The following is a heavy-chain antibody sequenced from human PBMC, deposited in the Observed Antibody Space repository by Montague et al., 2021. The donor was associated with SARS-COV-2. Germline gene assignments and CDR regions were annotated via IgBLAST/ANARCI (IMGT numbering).Heavy chain of an antibody. CDR3: ARGLVSGSYYLGLDY. CDR2: INHTGST. Sequence: SETLSLTCAVYGGSFSNKYWTWIRQPPGKGLEWIGKINHTGSTNYKPSLKRRVTISVDTSKNQFSLKVSSVTAADTAVYYCARGLVSGSYYLGLDYWGQGTLVTVSS. J-gene: IGHJ4*02. D-gene: IGHD1-26*01. CDR1: GGSFSNKY. V-gene: IGHV4-34*01.